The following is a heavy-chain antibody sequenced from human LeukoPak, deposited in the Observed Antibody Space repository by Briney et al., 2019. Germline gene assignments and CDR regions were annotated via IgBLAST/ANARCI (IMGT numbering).Heavy chain of an antibody. CDR3: AKDGGYDFWSGYYMDY. CDR1: GFTSKTSA. V-gene: IGHV3-23*01. CDR2: ISRSGDGT. J-gene: IGHJ4*02. Sequence: PGGSLRLSCAVSGFTSKTSAMSWVRQAPGKGLEWVSGISRSGDGTYYADSVKGRFTISRDNSKNTLYLQMNSLRAEDTAVYYCAKDGGYDFWSGYYMDYWGQGTLVTVSS. D-gene: IGHD3-3*01.